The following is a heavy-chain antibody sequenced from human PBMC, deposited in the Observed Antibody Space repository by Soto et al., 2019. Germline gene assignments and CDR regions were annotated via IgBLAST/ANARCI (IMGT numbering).Heavy chain of an antibody. V-gene: IGHV3-30*18. CDR1: GFTFSSYG. CDR3: AKLYDSSGYYYSDY. D-gene: IGHD3-22*01. J-gene: IGHJ4*02. CDR2: ISYDGSNK. Sequence: GGSLRLSCAASGFTFSSYGMHWVRQAPGKGLEWVAVISYDGSNKYYADSVKGRFTISRDNSKNTLYLQMNSLRAEDTAVYYCAKLYDSSGYYYSDYWGQGTLVTVSS.